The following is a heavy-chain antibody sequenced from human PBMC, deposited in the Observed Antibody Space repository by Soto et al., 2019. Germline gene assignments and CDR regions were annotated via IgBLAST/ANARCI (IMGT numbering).Heavy chain of an antibody. CDR2: IYYSGST. CDR1: GGSISSGGYY. CDR3: ASVTPATISAHPVPYYGLDV. D-gene: IGHD5-12*01. J-gene: IGHJ6*02. Sequence: KASETLSLTCTVSGGSISSGGYYWSWIRQHPGKGLEWIGYIYYSGSTYYNPSLKSRVTISVDTSKNQFSLKLSSVTAADTAVYYCASVTPATISAHPVPYYGLDVWGQGTTVTVSS. V-gene: IGHV4-31*03.